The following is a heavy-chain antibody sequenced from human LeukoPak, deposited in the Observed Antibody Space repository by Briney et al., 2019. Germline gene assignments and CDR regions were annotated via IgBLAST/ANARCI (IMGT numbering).Heavy chain of an antibody. V-gene: IGHV3-33*01. Sequence: GRSLRLSCAASGFTFSSYGMHWVRQAPSKGLEWVAVIWYDGSNKYYADSVKGRFTISRDNSKNTLYLQMNSLRAEDTAVYYCAGYSSRGALGYWGQGTLVTVSS. CDR1: GFTFSSYG. D-gene: IGHD6-13*01. CDR3: AGYSSRGALGY. J-gene: IGHJ4*02. CDR2: IWYDGSNK.